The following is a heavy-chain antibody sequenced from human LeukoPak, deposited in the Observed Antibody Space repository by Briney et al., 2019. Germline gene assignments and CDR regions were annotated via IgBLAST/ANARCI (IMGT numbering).Heavy chain of an antibody. V-gene: IGHV2-5*02. CDR2: IYWDDEK. J-gene: IGHJ5*02. Sequence: ESGPTLVNPTQTLTLTCTFSGFSLSTSGVGVGWIRQLPGKALQWLALIYWDDEKYYSPSLKSRLSISRDTSRNQVVLTMTNMDPLDTGTYFCAHSYYFGSRSYYNVWFAPWGLGTLVSVSS. CDR1: GFSLSTSGVG. D-gene: IGHD3-10*01. CDR3: AHSYYFGSRSYYNVWFAP.